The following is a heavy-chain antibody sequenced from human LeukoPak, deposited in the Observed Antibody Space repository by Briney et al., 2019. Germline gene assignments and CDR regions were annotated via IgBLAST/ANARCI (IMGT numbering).Heavy chain of an antibody. CDR2: IIPIFGTA. CDR3: ATGPHGYFDY. Sequence: ASVKVSCKASGGTFSSYAISWVRQAPGQGLEWMGGIIPIFGTAIYAQKFQGRVTMTEDTSTDTAYMELSSLRSEDTAVYYCATGPHGYFDYWGQGTLVTVSS. CDR1: GGTFSSYA. J-gene: IGHJ4*02. V-gene: IGHV1-69*06.